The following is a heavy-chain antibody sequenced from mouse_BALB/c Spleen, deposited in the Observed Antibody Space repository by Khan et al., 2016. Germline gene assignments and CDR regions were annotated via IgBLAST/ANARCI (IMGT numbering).Heavy chain of an antibody. J-gene: IGHJ2*01. CDR2: IRNKPNNHAT. CDR1: GFTFSDAW. CDR3: TRHWGGFDY. D-gene: IGHD4-1*01. V-gene: IGHV6-6*01. Sequence: EVKLEVSGGGLVQPGGSMKLSCAASGFTFSDAWMDWVRQSPEKGLEWVAEIRNKPNNHATYYAESVKGRFTISRDDSKSSVYLQMNSLRAEDTGIYYCTRHWGGFDYWGQGTTRTVSS.